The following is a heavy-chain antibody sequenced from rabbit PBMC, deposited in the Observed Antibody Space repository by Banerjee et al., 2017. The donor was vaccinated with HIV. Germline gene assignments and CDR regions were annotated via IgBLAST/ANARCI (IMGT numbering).Heavy chain of an antibody. CDR1: GFAFSGSYW. V-gene: IGHV1S45*01. J-gene: IGHJ4*01. CDR3: ARSVPGYGYVTL. Sequence: QEQLEESGGDLVKPEGSLTLTCTASGFAFSGSYWICWVRQAPGKGLEWIGCIYVLSSDTTAYASWAKGRFTISKTSSTTVTLQMPSLTVADTATYFCARSVPGYGYVTLWGPGTLVTVS. D-gene: IGHD6-1*01. CDR2: IYVLSSDTT.